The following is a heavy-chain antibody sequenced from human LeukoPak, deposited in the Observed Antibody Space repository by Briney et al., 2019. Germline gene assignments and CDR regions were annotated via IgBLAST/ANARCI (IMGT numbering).Heavy chain of an antibody. D-gene: IGHD5-18*01. CDR2: ISAYNANT. V-gene: IGHV1-18*01. CDR1: GYTFTNYD. J-gene: IGHJ4*02. Sequence: ASVKVSCKTSGYTFTNYDINWVRQAPGQGLEWMGWISAYNANTNYAQKLQGRVTMTTDTSTRTAYMELRGLRSDDTAMYYCARSTPMAPFDYWGQGTLVTVSS. CDR3: ARSTPMAPFDY.